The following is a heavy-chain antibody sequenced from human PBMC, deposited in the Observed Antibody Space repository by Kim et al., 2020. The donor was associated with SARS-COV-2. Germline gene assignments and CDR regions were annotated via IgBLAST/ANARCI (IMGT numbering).Heavy chain of an antibody. CDR3: ARRCLGLSCPKGVSLDS. CDR1: GGIFTNYP. D-gene: IGHD2-8*01. CDR2: ITPMLDVA. Sequence: SVKVSCKASGGIFTNYPISWLRRAPGQGLEWMGRITPMLDVANYAQRFQGRVTITADKSTSTAYMELGSLTSDDTAVYYCARRCLGLSCPKGVSLDSWGQGTLVT. V-gene: IGHV1-69*10. J-gene: IGHJ4*02.